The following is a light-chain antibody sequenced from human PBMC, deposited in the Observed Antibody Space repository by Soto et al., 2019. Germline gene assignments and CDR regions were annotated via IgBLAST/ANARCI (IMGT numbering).Light chain of an antibody. Sequence: DIQMTRSPSTLSASVGDGASITCRASQSSRYWVAWFQQKPGKAPKLLIYMASSLESGVPSRYSGSGSGTEFTPTISSLQPEDFATYYCQQYNSYSRTFGQGTRE. CDR2: MAS. CDR3: QQYNSYSRT. J-gene: IGKJ1*01. V-gene: IGKV1-5*03. CDR1: QSSRYW.